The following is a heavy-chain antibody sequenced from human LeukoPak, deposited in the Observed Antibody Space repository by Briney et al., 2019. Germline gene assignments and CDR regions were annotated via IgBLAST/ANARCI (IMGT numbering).Heavy chain of an antibody. Sequence: KPSETLSLTCTVSGGSISSSTYYWGWIRQPPGKGLEWIGSVYYSGSTYYNPSLKSRLTISIDTSKNQFSLRLSSVTAADTAVYYCARERSSSSDDAFDIWGQGTMVTVSS. CDR1: GGSISSSTYY. J-gene: IGHJ3*02. V-gene: IGHV4-39*07. CDR2: VYYSGST. D-gene: IGHD6-13*01. CDR3: ARERSSSSDDAFDI.